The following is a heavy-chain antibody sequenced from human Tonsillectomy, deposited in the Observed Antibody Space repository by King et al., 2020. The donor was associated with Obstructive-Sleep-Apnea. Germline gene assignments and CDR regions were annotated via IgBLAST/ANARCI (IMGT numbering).Heavy chain of an antibody. V-gene: IGHV4-34*01. D-gene: IGHD2-15*01. J-gene: IGHJ5*02. CDR3: ARSGIVVVVSATKSSNWFDP. Sequence: VQLQQWGAGLLKPAETLSLTCAVYGGSFSGYYWTWVRQPPDKGLEWIGEINHSGSTSYNPSLKSRVTISVDKSKNQFSLNLNSVTAADTAVYYCARSGIVVVVSATKSSNWFDPWGQGTLVTVSS. CDR1: GGSFSGYY. CDR2: INHSGST.